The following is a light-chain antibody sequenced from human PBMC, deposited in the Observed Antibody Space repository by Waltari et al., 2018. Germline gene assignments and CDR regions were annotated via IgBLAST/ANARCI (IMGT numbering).Light chain of an antibody. J-gene: IGKJ4*01. CDR2: DAS. Sequence: DIQMTQSPSTLSASIGDTVTITCRASQDIRFFLALFQQKPGKAPQVLIYDASSLKSEVPSRVGGSGSGTEFTLTVNNLQPADFETYYCQQYYTYPLTFGGGTKVEVK. V-gene: IGKV1-5*03. CDR1: QDIRFF. CDR3: QQYYTYPLT.